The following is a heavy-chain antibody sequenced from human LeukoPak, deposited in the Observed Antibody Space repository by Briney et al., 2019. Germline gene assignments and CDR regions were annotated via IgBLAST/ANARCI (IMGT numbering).Heavy chain of an antibody. CDR1: GYTFTSYG. D-gene: IGHD3-3*01. V-gene: IGHV1-18*01. CDR3: ARGGYYDFWSGYYSPVDFYFDY. Sequence: ASVKVSCKASGYTFTSYGISWVRQAPGQGLEWMGWISAYNGNTNYAQKLQGIVTMTTDTSTSTAYVELRSLRSDDTAVYYCARGGYYDFWSGYYSPVDFYFDYWGQGTLVTVSS. J-gene: IGHJ4*02. CDR2: ISAYNGNT.